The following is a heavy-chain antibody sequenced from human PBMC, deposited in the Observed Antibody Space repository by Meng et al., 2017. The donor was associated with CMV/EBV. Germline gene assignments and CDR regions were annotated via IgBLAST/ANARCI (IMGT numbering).Heavy chain of an antibody. CDR1: GDSVSSNSAA. CDR3: AREWTYNWNYRGWFDP. D-gene: IGHD1-7*01. Sequence: SQTLSLTCAISGDSVSSNSAAWNWIRQSPSRGLEWLGRTYYRSKWYNDYAVSVKSRITINPDTSKNHFSLQLNSVTPEDTAVYYCAREWTYNWNYRGWFDPWGQGTLVTVSS. V-gene: IGHV6-1*01. CDR2: TYYRSKWYN. J-gene: IGHJ5*02.